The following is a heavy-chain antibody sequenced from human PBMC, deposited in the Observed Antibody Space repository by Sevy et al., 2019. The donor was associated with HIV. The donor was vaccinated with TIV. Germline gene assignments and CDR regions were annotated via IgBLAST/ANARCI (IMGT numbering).Heavy chain of an antibody. CDR2: ITPILGTT. CDR1: GGTFNSYV. CDR3: ARWSISIDY. V-gene: IGHV1-69*13. D-gene: IGHD3-3*02. Sequence: ASVKVSCKASGGTFNSYVVSWVRQAPGQGLAWMGEITPILGTTHYAQKFKGRVTITADESTNTVYMELRSLKSEDTAVYYCARWSISIDYWGQGTLVTVSS. J-gene: IGHJ4*02.